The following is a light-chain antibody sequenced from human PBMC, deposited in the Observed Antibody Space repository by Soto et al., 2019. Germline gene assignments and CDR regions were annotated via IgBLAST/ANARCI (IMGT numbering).Light chain of an antibody. CDR1: RKY. J-gene: IGLJ3*02. CDR2: DVI. CDR3: CSSAGGYTLV. V-gene: IGLV2-11*01. Sequence: QSALTQPRSVSGSPGQSVTLSCTGARKYVSWYQQHPGKAPRLMIYDVIQRPSGVPDRFSGSKSGNTASLTISGLQSEDEADYYCCSSAGGYTLVFGGGTKLTVL.